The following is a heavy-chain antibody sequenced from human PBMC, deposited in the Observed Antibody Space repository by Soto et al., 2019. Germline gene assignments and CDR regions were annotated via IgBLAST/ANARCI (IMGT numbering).Heavy chain of an antibody. CDR3: ARVPSP. CDR2: IYHSGST. V-gene: IGHV4-30-2*01. Sequence: PSETLSLTCTVSGGFISSYSWSWIRQPPGKGLEWIGYIYHSGSTYYNPSLKSRVTISVDRSKNQFSLKLSSVTAADTAVYYCARVPSPWGQGTLVTVSS. CDR1: GGFISSYS. J-gene: IGHJ5*02.